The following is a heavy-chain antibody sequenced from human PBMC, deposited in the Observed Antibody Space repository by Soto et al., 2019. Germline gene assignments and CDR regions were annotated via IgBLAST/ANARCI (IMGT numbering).Heavy chain of an antibody. D-gene: IGHD5-12*01. CDR1: GGSFKSGSYS. J-gene: IGHJ4*02. Sequence: PSETLSLTCTVSGGSFKSGSYSWSWIRQPPGKGLEWIGYVYHTGRTSYNPSLKSRVSISMDTSKNQFSLNLDSVTAADTAVYYCARGDIVATIFDYWGQGTLVTVSS. CDR3: ARGDIVATIFDY. CDR2: VYHTGRT. V-gene: IGHV4-61*01.